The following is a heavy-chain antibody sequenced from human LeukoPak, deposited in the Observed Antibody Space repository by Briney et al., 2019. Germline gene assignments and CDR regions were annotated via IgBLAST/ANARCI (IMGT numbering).Heavy chain of an antibody. J-gene: IGHJ3*02. V-gene: IGHV3-30*04. D-gene: IGHD3-22*01. CDR1: GFTFSTYV. Sequence: GRSLRLSCEASGFTFSTYVMHWVRQAPGKGLEWVAVISYDGSNKYYADSVKGRFTISRDNSKNTLYLQMNSLRAEDTAVYYCARDRPMIVVADAFDIWGQGTMVTVSS. CDR2: ISYDGSNK. CDR3: ARDRPMIVVADAFDI.